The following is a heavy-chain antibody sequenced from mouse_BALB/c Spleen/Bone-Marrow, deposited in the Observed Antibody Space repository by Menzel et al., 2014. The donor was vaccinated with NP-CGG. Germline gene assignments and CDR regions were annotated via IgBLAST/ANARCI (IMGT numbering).Heavy chain of an antibody. Sequence: VQLQQPGPELVKPGASVKISCKASGYTFTDYNMHWVKQSHGKSLEWIGYIYPYNGGSAYNQKLKSKATLTVDSSSSTAYMELRSLTSEDSAVYYCARELGGAYWGQGTLVTVSA. CDR2: IYPYNGGS. V-gene: IGHV1S29*02. CDR1: GYTFTDYN. D-gene: IGHD4-1*01. J-gene: IGHJ3*01. CDR3: ARELGGAY.